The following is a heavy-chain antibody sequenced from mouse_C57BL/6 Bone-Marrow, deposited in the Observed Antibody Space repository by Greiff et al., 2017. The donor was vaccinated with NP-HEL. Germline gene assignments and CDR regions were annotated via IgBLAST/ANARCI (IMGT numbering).Heavy chain of an antibody. CDR1: GYTFTEYT. CDR3: ARHGDYFGSSYGYFDV. D-gene: IGHD1-1*01. CDR2: FYPGSGSI. J-gene: IGHJ1*03. V-gene: IGHV1-62-2*01. Sequence: QVQLQQSGAELVKPGASVKLSCKASGYTFTEYTIHWVKQRSGQGLEWIGWFYPGSGSIKYNEKFKDKATLTADKSSSTVYMDLIRVTSEDSAVYFCARHGDYFGSSYGYFDVWGTGTTVTVSS.